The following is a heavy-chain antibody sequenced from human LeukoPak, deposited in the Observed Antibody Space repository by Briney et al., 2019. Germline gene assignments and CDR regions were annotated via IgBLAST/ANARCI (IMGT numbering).Heavy chain of an antibody. CDR1: GYTFTSYG. D-gene: IGHD4-11*01. CDR3: ASVPPEDTHDYSNYGPFDY. Sequence: ASVKVSCKASGYTFTSYGISWVRQAPGQGLEWMGWISAYNGNTNYAQKFQGRVTITTDESTSTAYMELSSLRSEDTAVYYCASVPPEDTHDYSNYGPFDYWGQGTLVTVSS. J-gene: IGHJ4*02. CDR2: ISAYNGNT. V-gene: IGHV1-18*01.